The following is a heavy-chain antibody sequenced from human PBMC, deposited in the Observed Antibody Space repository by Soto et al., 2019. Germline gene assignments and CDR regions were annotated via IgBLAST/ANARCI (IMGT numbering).Heavy chain of an antibody. CDR1: GGSFSGYY. V-gene: IGHV4-34*01. CDR2: INHSGST. CDR3: ARGGISRLHLGELSSQFDY. J-gene: IGHJ4*02. Sequence: QVQLQQWGAGLLKPSETLSLTCAVYGGSFSGYYWSWIRQPRAKGLAWIGEINHSGSTNYNPSLKSRVTISVDTSKNQFSLKLSSVTAADTAVYYCARGGISRLHLGELSSQFDYWGQGTLVTVSS. D-gene: IGHD3-16*02.